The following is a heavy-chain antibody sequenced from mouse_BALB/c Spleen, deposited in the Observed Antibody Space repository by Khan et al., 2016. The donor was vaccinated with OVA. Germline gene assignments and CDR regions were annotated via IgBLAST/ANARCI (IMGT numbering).Heavy chain of an antibody. CDR3: KRHGYVGWFTY. Sequence: VQLKQSGPELMKPGASVKISCKASGYSFTSYYIHWVKQSHGKSLEWIGYVDPFSGGTTYNQKFKGKATLTVDKSSSTAYIHFSNLTSEDSAVXYCKRHGYVGWFTYLGQGNLGTVS. D-gene: IGHD2-2*01. J-gene: IGHJ3*01. CDR2: VDPFSGGT. V-gene: IGHV1S135*01. CDR1: GYSFTSYY.